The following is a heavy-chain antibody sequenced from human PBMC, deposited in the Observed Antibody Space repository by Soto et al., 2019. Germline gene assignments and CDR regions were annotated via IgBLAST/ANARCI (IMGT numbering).Heavy chain of an antibody. CDR2: VSANNGHT. CDR3: ARDIESVTAKHFFYYYAMDV. CDR1: GFTFSNYG. V-gene: IGHV1-18*01. Sequence: ASVKVSCKASGFTFSNYGLNWVRQAPGQGLEWMGWVSANNGHTNYAQNLQGRVSMTTDTSTSTAYMELRSLTFDDTAVYYCARDIESVTAKHFFYYYAMDVCGQRTTVTVSS. D-gene: IGHD2-8*01. J-gene: IGHJ6*02.